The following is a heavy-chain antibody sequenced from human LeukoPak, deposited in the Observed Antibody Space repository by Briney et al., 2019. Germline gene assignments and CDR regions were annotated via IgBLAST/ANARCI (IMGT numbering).Heavy chain of an antibody. CDR3: ARQVSEYFDY. CDR2: IYYSGNT. J-gene: IGHJ4*02. V-gene: IGHV4-59*08. D-gene: IGHD3-10*01. CDR1: GGSINSYY. Sequence: SETLSLTCTVSGGSINSYYWSWIRQPPGKGLEWIGYIYYSGNTNYNPSLKSRVTISVDTSKNEVSLKLSSVTAADTAVYYCARQVSEYFDYWGQGTLVIVSS.